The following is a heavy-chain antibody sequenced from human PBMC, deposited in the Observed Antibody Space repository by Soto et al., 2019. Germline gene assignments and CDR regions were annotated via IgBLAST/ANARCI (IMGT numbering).Heavy chain of an antibody. V-gene: IGHV3-33*01. Sequence: QVQLVESGGGVVQPGRSLRLSCAASGFTFSTYGMHWVRQAPGKGLEWVAVMWFDGSNKYYADSVKGRFTISRDNSKITLYLQMNSLRAEDTAVYYCARWGDSKGGAFDLWGQGTMVTVSS. CDR2: MWFDGSNK. D-gene: IGHD2-21*01. CDR3: ARWGDSKGGAFDL. J-gene: IGHJ3*01. CDR1: GFTFSTYG.